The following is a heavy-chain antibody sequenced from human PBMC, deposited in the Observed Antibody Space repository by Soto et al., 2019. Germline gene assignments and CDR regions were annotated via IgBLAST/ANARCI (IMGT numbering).Heavy chain of an antibody. CDR2: ISYDGSNK. D-gene: IGHD2-15*01. CDR1: GFTFSSYA. J-gene: IGHJ6*02. V-gene: IGHV3-30-3*01. Sequence: GGSLRLSCAASGFTFSSYAMHWVRQAPGKGLEWVAVISYDGSNKYYADSVKGRFTISRDNSKNTLYLQMNSLRAEDTAVYYCARDLGVVVVAATPWDYYGMDVWGQGTTVTVSS. CDR3: ARDLGVVVVAATPWDYYGMDV.